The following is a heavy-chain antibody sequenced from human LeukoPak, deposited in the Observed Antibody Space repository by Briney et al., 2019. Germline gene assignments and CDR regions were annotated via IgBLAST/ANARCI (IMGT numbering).Heavy chain of an antibody. CDR3: ASEVLWFGESAATYYMDV. CDR1: GGSISSYY. CDR2: IYYSGST. D-gene: IGHD3-10*01. J-gene: IGHJ6*03. V-gene: IGHV4-59*01. Sequence: PSETLSLTCTVSGGSISSYYWSWIRQPPGKGLEWIGYIYYSGSTNYNPSLKSRVTISVDTSKNQFSLKLSSVTAADTAVYYCASEVLWFGESAATYYMDVWGKGTTVTVSS.